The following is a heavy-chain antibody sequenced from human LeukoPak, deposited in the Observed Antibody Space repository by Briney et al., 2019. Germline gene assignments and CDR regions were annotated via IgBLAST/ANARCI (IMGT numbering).Heavy chain of an antibody. Sequence: GGSLRLSCAASGFTFSNVWMSWVRQAPGKGLEWVANIKQDGSDKQYVDSVKGRFTISRDNAKNSLSLQMNSLRAEDTAIYYCARDGNKKLGFDSWGQGTLVTVSS. J-gene: IGHJ4*02. V-gene: IGHV3-7*01. D-gene: IGHD2/OR15-2a*01. CDR3: ARDGNKKLGFDS. CDR2: IKQDGSDK. CDR1: GFTFSNVW.